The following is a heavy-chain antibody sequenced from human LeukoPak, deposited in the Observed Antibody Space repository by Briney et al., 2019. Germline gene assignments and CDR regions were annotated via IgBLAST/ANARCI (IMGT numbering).Heavy chain of an antibody. V-gene: IGHV3-21*01. Sequence: GGSLRLSCAASGFTFDDYGMSWVRQAPGKGLEWVSSISSSSSYIYYADSVKGRFTISRDNAKNSLYLQMNSLRAEDTAVYYCARDDSGATLDYWGQGTLVTVSS. J-gene: IGHJ4*02. D-gene: IGHD1-26*01. CDR3: ARDDSGATLDY. CDR1: GFTFDDYG. CDR2: ISSSSSYI.